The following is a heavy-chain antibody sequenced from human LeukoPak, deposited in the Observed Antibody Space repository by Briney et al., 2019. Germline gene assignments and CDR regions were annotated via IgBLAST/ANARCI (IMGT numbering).Heavy chain of an antibody. J-gene: IGHJ4*02. D-gene: IGHD3-22*01. Sequence: GGSLRLSCVASGYTFSPYWMSWVRQTPGKGLEWVASISDGGSATYYVDSVRGRFTISRDDAKNSLFLQMNGLRADDTAVYYCTRENYDPDSWGQGTLVTVSS. CDR1: GYTFSPYW. CDR2: ISDGGSAT. V-gene: IGHV3-7*03. CDR3: TRENYDPDS.